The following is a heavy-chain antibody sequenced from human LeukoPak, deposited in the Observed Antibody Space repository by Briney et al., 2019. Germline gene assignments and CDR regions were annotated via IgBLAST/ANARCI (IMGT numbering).Heavy chain of an antibody. V-gene: IGHV1-2*02. J-gene: IGHJ4*02. CDR3: ASTIISVAGSFDN. CDR1: GYTFTGYY. D-gene: IGHD6-19*01. Sequence: AASVKVSCKASGYTFTGYYMHWVRQAPGQGLEWMGWINPNSGGTNYAQKFQGRVTMTRDTSISTAYMELSRLRSDDTALYYCASTIISVAGSFDNWGQGTLVTVSS. CDR2: INPNSGGT.